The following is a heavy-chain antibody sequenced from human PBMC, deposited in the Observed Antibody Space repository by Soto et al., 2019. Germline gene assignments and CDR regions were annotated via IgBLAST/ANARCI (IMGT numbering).Heavy chain of an antibody. Sequence: ASVKVSCKASGYTFTGYYMHWVRQAPGQGLEWMGWINPNSGGTNYAQKFQGRVNITRDTSASTAYMELSSLRSEDTAVYYCARGWGSSSWYLGWFDPWGQGTLVTVSS. CDR3: ARGWGSSSWYLGWFDP. D-gene: IGHD6-13*01. CDR2: INPNSGGT. V-gene: IGHV1-2*02. J-gene: IGHJ5*02. CDR1: GYTFTGYY.